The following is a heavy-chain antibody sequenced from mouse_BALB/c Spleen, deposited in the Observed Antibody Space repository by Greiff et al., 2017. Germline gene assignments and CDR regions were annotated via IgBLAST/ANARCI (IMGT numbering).Heavy chain of an antibody. CDR1: GFTFSDYG. V-gene: IGHV5-15*02. CDR3: ARDYYGNSYYFDY. D-gene: IGHD2-1*01. Sequence: EVQLVESGGGLVQPGGSRKLSCAASGFTFSDYGMSWVRQAPGKGPEWVAFISNLAYSIYYADTVTGRFTISRENAKNTLYLEMSSLRSEDTAMYYCARDYYGNSYYFDYWGQGTTRTVSS. J-gene: IGHJ2*01. CDR2: ISNLAYSI.